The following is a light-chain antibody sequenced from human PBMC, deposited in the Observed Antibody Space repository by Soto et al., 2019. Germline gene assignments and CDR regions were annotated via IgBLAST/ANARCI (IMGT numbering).Light chain of an antibody. CDR2: DVY. CDR1: RGDIGGYNY. Sequence: QSALTQPASVSASPGQSITIFCTGTRGDIGGYNYVSWYQQHPGKAPKLMIYDVYHRPSGVSNRFSASKSGNTASLTISGLQAEDEADYYCSSYTSSTTLVFGTGTKVTVL. V-gene: IGLV2-14*03. CDR3: SSYTSSTTLV. J-gene: IGLJ1*01.